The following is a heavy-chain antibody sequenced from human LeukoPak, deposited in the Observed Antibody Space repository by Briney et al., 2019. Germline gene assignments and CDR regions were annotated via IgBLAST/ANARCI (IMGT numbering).Heavy chain of an antibody. J-gene: IGHJ4*02. CDR2: INPNSGGT. CDR1: GYTFTGYY. D-gene: IGHD3-16*01. V-gene: IGHV1-2*02. CDR3: ARGDGGAPDY. Sequence: ASVKVSCKASGYTFTGYYMHWVRQAPGQGLEWMGWINPNSGGTNYAQKFQGRVTITRDTSASTAYMELSSLRSEDMAVYYCARGDGGAPDYWGQGTLVTVSS.